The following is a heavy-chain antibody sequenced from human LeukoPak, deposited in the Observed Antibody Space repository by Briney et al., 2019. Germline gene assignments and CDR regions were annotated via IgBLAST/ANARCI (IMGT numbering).Heavy chain of an antibody. CDR2: IIPIFGKT. CDR1: GATFSSYG. J-gene: IGHJ4*02. CDR3: ARDYDSSGPQKNFFDF. V-gene: IGHV1-69*13. D-gene: IGHD3-22*01. Sequence: GASVKVSCKASGATFSSYGITWVRQAPGQGLEWMGGIIPIFGKTNYAQKFQGRVTITADESTSTAYLEVNSLTSADTAMYYCARDYDSSGPQKNFFDFWGQGTLVTVSS.